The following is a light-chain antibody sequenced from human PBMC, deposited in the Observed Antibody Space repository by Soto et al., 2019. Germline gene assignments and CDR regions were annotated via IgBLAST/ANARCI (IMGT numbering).Light chain of an antibody. Sequence: EIVLTQSPATLSLSPGERATLSCGASQRVSSSLAWYQQKPGQAPRLLIYDASNRATGIPARFSGSGSGTDFTLTISSLEPEDFAVYYCQQRSNWPMSTFGQGTRLEIK. CDR2: DAS. CDR3: QQRSNWPMST. V-gene: IGKV3-11*01. CDR1: QRVSSS. J-gene: IGKJ5*01.